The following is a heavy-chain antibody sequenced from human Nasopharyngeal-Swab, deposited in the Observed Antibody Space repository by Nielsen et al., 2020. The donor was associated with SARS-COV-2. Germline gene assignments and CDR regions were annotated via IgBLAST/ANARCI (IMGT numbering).Heavy chain of an antibody. D-gene: IGHD3-3*01. CDR2: ISSSSYI. Sequence: VRQAPGKGLEWVSSISSSSYIYYADSVKGRFTISRDNAKNSLHLQMNSLRAEDTAVYYCARDGLDYDFWSAYFMDVWGQGTTVTVSS. J-gene: IGHJ6*02. V-gene: IGHV3-69-1*01. CDR3: ARDGLDYDFWSAYFMDV.